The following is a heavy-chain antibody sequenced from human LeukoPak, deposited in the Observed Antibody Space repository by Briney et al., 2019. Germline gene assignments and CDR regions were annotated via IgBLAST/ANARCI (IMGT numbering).Heavy chain of an antibody. CDR3: GRISNNWIAP. D-gene: IGHD2/OR15-2a*01. V-gene: IGHV3-23*01. CDR2: VSGSGGNT. CDR1: GFSFGTYA. J-gene: IGHJ5*02. Sequence: PAGGSLRLSCAASGFSFGTYAMTWVRQAPGKGLECVSTVSGSGGNTYYTDSVKGRFTISRDDAKNSLYLQMNSLRAEDTAVYYCGRISNNWIAPWGQGTLVTVSS.